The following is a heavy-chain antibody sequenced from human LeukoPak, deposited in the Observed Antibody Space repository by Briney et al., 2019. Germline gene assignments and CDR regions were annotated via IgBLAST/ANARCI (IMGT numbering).Heavy chain of an antibody. CDR2: ISSSSSYI. CDR1: GFIFSSFT. D-gene: IGHD1-26*01. CDR3: ARGSRIVGAPPDY. Sequence: GGSQRLSCAASGFIFSSFTMNWVRQAPGKGLEWVSSISSSSSYIYSGDSVQGRFTISRDNAKNSLYLQMNSLRAEDTAVYYCARGSRIVGAPPDYWGQGILVTVSS. V-gene: IGHV3-21*01. J-gene: IGHJ4*02.